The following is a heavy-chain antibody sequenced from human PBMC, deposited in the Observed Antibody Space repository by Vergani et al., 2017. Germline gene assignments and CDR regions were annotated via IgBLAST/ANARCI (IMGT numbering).Heavy chain of an antibody. CDR3: AKDLGTSSGGGWFDP. J-gene: IGHJ5*02. V-gene: IGHV3-9*02. Sequence: EVQLEESGGGLVLPGRSLRLSCVASGFTSAGYAMHWVRQAPGNVLEWVSGISWNSNSIGYADSVKGRFTISRDNAKNSLYLQMNSLRAEDTALYYCAKDLGTSSGGGWFDPWGKGTLVTVSS. D-gene: IGHD6-6*01. CDR2: ISWNSNSI. CDR1: GFTSAGYA.